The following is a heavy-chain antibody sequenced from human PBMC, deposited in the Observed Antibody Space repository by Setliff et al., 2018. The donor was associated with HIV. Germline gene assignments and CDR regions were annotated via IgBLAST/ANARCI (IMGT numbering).Heavy chain of an antibody. J-gene: IGHJ4*02. CDR2: VYSTGSI. CDR1: GGSMSRFY. Sequence: SETLSLTCTVSGGSMSRFYWTWIRQPPGKGLEWIGFVYSTGSINYSPSFRGRLTISLETSENQFSLHLTSVTAAGTAVYYCARAEGDAYNSLPYFDSWGPGALVTVSS. CDR3: ARAEGDAYNSLPYFDS. V-gene: IGHV4-59*01. D-gene: IGHD1-1*01.